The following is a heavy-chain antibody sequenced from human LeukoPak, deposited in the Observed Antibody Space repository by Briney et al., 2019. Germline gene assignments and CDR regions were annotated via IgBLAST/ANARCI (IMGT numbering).Heavy chain of an antibody. CDR1: GYTFTGYH. D-gene: IGHD2-2*01. Sequence: ASVKVSCKASGYTFTGYHMHWVRQAPGQGLEWMGRINPNSGDTNYAQKFQGRVTMTRDTSISTAYMELSRLRSDDTAVYYCAKDYCSSTSCLFDCWGQGTLVTVSS. V-gene: IGHV1-2*06. CDR2: INPNSGDT. CDR3: AKDYCSSTSCLFDC. J-gene: IGHJ4*02.